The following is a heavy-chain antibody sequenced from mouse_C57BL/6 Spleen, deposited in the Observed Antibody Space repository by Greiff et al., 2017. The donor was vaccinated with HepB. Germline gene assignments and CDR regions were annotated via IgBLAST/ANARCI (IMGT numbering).Heavy chain of an antibody. V-gene: IGHV1-64*01. D-gene: IGHD1-1*01. CDR3: AREGTTVVDYYAMDY. CDR1: GYTFTSYW. J-gene: IGHJ4*01. CDR2: IHPNSGST. Sequence: QVQLQQPGAELVKPGASVKLSCKASGYTFTSYWMHWVKQRPGQGLEWIGMIHPNSGSTNYNEKFKSKATLTVDKSSSTAYMQRSSLTSEDSAVYYCAREGTTVVDYYAMDYWGQGTSVTVSS.